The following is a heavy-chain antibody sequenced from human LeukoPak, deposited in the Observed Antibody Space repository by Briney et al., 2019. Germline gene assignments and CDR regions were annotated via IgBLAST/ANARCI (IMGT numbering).Heavy chain of an antibody. CDR2: IFSGGST. Sequence: GGSLRLSSAASGFTFSSYSMNWVRQAPGMGLEWVLVIFSGGSTYYADSVRGRSTITRDNYKNTLYLQMNSLRAEDTAVYYCAGSQPISGNWGQGTLVTVSS. CDR1: GFTFSSYS. CDR3: AGSQPISGN. J-gene: IGHJ4*02. D-gene: IGHD3-10*01. V-gene: IGHV3-66*02.